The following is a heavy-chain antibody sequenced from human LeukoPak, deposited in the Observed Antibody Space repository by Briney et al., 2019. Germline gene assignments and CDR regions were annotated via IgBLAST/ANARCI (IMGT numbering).Heavy chain of an antibody. D-gene: IGHD3-10*01. J-gene: IGHJ5*02. CDR3: ASEDSNYYGSGSYWTDWFDP. Sequence: GGSLRLSCAASGFTFSNYWMHWVRQAPGKGLVWVSRINTDGRSISYADSVKGRFTISRDNAKNSLYLQMNSLRDEDTAVYYCASEDSNYYGSGSYWTDWFDPWGQGALVTVSS. CDR2: INTDGRSI. CDR1: GFTFSNYW. V-gene: IGHV3-74*01.